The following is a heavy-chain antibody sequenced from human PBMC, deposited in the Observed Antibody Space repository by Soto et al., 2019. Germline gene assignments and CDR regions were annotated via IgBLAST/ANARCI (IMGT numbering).Heavy chain of an antibody. CDR3: ARGRRDIVVVVAAPIPNYYYYGMGV. CDR2: IIPIFGTA. Sequence: SVKVSCKASGGTFSSYAISWVRQAPGQGLEWMGGIIPIFGTANYAQKFQGRVTITADKSTSTAYMELSSLRSEDTAVYYCARGRRDIVVVVAAPIPNYYYYGMGVWGQGTTVTVSS. J-gene: IGHJ6*02. V-gene: IGHV1-69*06. CDR1: GGTFSSYA. D-gene: IGHD2-15*01.